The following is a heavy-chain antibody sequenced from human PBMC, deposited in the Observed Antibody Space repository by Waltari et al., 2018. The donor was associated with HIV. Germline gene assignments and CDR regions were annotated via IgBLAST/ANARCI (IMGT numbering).Heavy chain of an antibody. CDR1: GSTFSGHC. Sequence: QVQLVESGGGVVQPGSSLRLSCAASGSTFSGHCAHWVRQAPGKGLEWVAVVWHDGSNENYVNSVMGRFTISRDNSKNTLYLQMSSLRAEDTAVYYCASTTLPGENTFDIWGQGTVVTVSS. CDR3: ASTTLPGENTFDI. CDR2: VWHDGSNE. V-gene: IGHV3-33*03. D-gene: IGHD3-10*01. J-gene: IGHJ3*02.